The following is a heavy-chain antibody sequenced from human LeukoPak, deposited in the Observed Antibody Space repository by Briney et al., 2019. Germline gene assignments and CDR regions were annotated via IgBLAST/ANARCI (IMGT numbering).Heavy chain of an antibody. CDR3: ARGAAVAKTSFDC. CDR2: ISNDVNNQ. CDR1: GFTFRNYG. Sequence: GGSLRLSCAASGFTFRNYGMHWVRQAPGKGLEWVAVISNDVNNQHYADSVKGRFTISRDNSKNTLYLQMNSLTAEDTAVYYCARGAAVAKTSFDCWGQGTLVTVSS. D-gene: IGHD6-19*01. J-gene: IGHJ4*02. V-gene: IGHV3-30*03.